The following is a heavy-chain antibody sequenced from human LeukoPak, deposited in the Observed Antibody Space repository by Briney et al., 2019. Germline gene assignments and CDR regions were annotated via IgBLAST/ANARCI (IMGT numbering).Heavy chain of an antibody. D-gene: IGHD6-19*01. J-gene: IGHJ4*02. CDR2: IRQDGTEK. Sequence: GGSLRLSCAASGFTFSSYWMSWVRQAPGKGLEWVATIRQDGTEKYYADSVKGRFTISRDNAKNSLYLQINSLRAEDTAVYYCARERALASWGQGTLVTVSS. CDR3: ARERALAS. V-gene: IGHV3-7*01. CDR1: GFTFSSYW.